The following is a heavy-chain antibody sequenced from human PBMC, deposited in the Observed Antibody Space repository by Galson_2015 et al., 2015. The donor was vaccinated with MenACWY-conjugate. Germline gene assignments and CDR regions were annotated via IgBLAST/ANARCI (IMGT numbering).Heavy chain of an antibody. D-gene: IGHD3-10*01. J-gene: IGHJ3*02. CDR1: GYSFTSYW. Sequence: QSGAEVKKPGESLKISCKGSGYSFTSYWIGWVRQMPGKGLEWMGIIYPGDSDTRYSPSFQGQVTISADKSISTAYLQWSSLKASDTAMYYCARLPPHVGFGESEGVDAFDIWGQGTMVTVSS. CDR3: ARLPPHVGFGESEGVDAFDI. CDR2: IYPGDSDT. V-gene: IGHV5-51*01.